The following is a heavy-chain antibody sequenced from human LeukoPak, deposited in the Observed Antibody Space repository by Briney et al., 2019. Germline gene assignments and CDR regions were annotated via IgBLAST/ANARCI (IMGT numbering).Heavy chain of an antibody. J-gene: IGHJ5*02. D-gene: IGHD2-2*01. V-gene: IGHV4-39*07. Sequence: SETLSLTCTVSGGSISSSSYYWGWIRQPPGKGLEWIGSIYYSGSTYYNPSLKSRVTISVDTSKNQFSLKLSSVTAADTAVYYCAREYQLPRGWFDPWGQGTLVTVSS. CDR3: AREYQLPRGWFDP. CDR1: GGSISSSSYY. CDR2: IYYSGST.